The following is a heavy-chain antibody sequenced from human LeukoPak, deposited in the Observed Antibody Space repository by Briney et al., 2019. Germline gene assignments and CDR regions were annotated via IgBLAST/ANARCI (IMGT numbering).Heavy chain of an antibody. CDR2: ISYDGSNK. CDR1: GFTFSSYA. Sequence: GGSLRLSCAASGFTFSSYAMHWVRQAPGKGLEWVAVISYDGSNKYYADSVKGRFTISRDNSKNTLYLQMNSLRAEDTAVYYCARELVGGSWRYNWFDPWGQGTLVTVSS. D-gene: IGHD6-13*01. V-gene: IGHV3-30*04. CDR3: ARELVGGSWRYNWFDP. J-gene: IGHJ5*02.